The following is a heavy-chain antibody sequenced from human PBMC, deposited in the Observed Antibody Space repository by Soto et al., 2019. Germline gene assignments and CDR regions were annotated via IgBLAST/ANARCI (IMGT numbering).Heavy chain of an antibody. Sequence: QVQLVESGGLVKPGGSLRLSCAASGFTFSDYYMSWIRQAPGKGLEWVSYISSSGSTIYYADSVKGRFTISRDNAKNSLYLQMNSLRAEDTAVYYCATGSSAYYDFWSSRTAFDYWGQGTLVTVSS. CDR1: GFTFSDYY. V-gene: IGHV3-11*01. J-gene: IGHJ4*02. D-gene: IGHD3-3*01. CDR3: ATGSSAYYDFWSSRTAFDY. CDR2: ISSSGSTI.